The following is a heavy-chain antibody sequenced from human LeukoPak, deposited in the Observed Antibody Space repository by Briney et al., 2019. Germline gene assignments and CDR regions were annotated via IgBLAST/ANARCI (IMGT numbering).Heavy chain of an antibody. CDR3: AREATKLPPGTYYYGSGSYYHRTFDC. Sequence: SETLSLTCTVSGGSISSYYWSWIRPPPGKGLEWIGYIYYSGSTNYNPSLKSRVTISVDTSKNQFSLKLSPVTAADTAVYYCAREATKLPPGTYYYGSGSYYHRTFDCWGQGTLVTVSS. CDR1: GGSISSYY. V-gene: IGHV4-59*01. D-gene: IGHD3-10*01. J-gene: IGHJ4*02. CDR2: IYYSGST.